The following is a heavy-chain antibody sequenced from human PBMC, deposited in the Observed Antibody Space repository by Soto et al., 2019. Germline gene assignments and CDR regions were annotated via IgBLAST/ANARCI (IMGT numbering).Heavy chain of an antibody. J-gene: IGHJ4*02. Sequence: QVQLQESGPGLVKPSETLSLACTVSGGSISSYYWSWIRQPPGKGLEWIGYIYYSGSTNYNPSLKSRVTISLDTSKNQFSLKLSSVTAADTAVYYCARHNYGSGSTYFDYWVQGTLVTVSS. D-gene: IGHD3-10*01. CDR1: GGSISSYY. V-gene: IGHV4-59*08. CDR3: ARHNYGSGSTYFDY. CDR2: IYYSGST.